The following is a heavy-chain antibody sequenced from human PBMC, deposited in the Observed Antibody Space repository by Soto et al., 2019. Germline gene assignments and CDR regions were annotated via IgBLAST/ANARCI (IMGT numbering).Heavy chain of an antibody. CDR3: ARELYDLNGYYRRFDN. CDR2: VYHSGTT. J-gene: IGHJ4*02. CDR1: GGSISAYY. D-gene: IGHD3-22*01. V-gene: IGHV4-59*01. Sequence: SETLSLTCTVSGGSISAYYWSWIRQPPGKGLEWIGYVYHSGTTDSNPSLKSRVTISVDTSKNQFALRLTSVTAADTAMYFCARELYDLNGYYRRFDNWGQGTLVTVSS.